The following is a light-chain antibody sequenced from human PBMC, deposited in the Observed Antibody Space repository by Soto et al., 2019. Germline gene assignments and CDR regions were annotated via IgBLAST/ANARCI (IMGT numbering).Light chain of an antibody. Sequence: DIQLTQSPSLLSDSVGDRVTITCRASQGISSYLAWYQQKPGKAPKLLIYATSTVQSGVPSRFSGSGSGTEFTPTISSLQPEEFATYYCQQLNSYVGAFGTGTKVDIK. CDR1: QGISSY. CDR2: ATS. J-gene: IGKJ3*01. CDR3: QQLNSYVGA. V-gene: IGKV1-9*01.